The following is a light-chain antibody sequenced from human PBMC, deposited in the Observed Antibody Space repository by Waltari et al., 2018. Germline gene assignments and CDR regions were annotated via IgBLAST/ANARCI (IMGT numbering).Light chain of an antibody. CDR1: QGILNS. CDR2: TAS. J-gene: IGKJ2*01. CDR3: QQYFVFPYT. V-gene: IGKV1-NL1*01. Sequence: DIQMTQSPSSLSASVGDTVTITCRTSQGILNSLAWYQQKSGKAPKVLLSTASRLQSGVPPRFSGSGSGTLYTLTISGLQPEDFATYYCQQYFVFPYTFGQGTKLEI.